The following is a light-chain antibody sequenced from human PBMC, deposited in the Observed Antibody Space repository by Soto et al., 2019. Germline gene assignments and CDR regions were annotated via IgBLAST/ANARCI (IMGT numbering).Light chain of an antibody. CDR3: QQYGNSPGT. Sequence: ETVLTQSPGTLSLSPGERATLSCSASQSVHIFSLAWYQQKPGQSPRLLIYGSSSRATDIPDRFSGSGFGADFTLTINRVEPEDCAVYYCQQYGNSPGTFGQGTKLQIK. CDR2: GSS. CDR1: QSVHIFS. J-gene: IGKJ2*01. V-gene: IGKV3-20*01.